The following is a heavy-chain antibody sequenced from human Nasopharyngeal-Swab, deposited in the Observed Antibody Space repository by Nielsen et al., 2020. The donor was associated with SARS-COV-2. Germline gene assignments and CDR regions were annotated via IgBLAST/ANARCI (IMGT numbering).Heavy chain of an antibody. CDR2: INHSGST. Sequence: PGKGLEWIGEINHSGSTSYNPSLKSRVTISVDTSKNQFSLKLSFVTAADTAVYYCARGGPLLRYFPRNWFGPWGQGTLVTVSS. D-gene: IGHD3-9*01. CDR3: ARGGPLLRYFPRNWFGP. V-gene: IGHV4-34*01. J-gene: IGHJ5*02.